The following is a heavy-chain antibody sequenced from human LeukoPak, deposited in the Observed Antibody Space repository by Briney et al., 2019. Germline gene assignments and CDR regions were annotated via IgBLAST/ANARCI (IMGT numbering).Heavy chain of an antibody. CDR3: TTDEDWNYARKDV. CDR2: TVSEIDGGTT. V-gene: IGHV3-15*04. D-gene: IGHD1-7*01. CDR1: GFTFNYAW. Sequence: GGSLRLSCAASGFTFNYAWMSWVRQVPGKGLEWVGQTVSEIDGGTTDYAAPVKGRFTISRDDSKSTLYLQMNSLKIEDTAVYYCTTDEDWNYARKDVWGQGATVIVSS. J-gene: IGHJ6*02.